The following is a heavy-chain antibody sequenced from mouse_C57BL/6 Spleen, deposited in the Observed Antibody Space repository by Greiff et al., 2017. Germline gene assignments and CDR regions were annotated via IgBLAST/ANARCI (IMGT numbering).Heavy chain of an antibody. Sequence: QVQLQQPGAELVKPGASVKLSCKASGYTFTSYWMHWVKQRPGQGLEWIGMIHPNSVSTNYNEKFKSKATLTADKSSSIAYMQLSSLTSEDSAGYYCARGATVVGTGVDYWGQGTTLTVSS. CDR1: GYTFTSYW. J-gene: IGHJ2*01. D-gene: IGHD1-1*01. CDR3: ARGATVVGTGVDY. V-gene: IGHV1-64*01. CDR2: IHPNSVST.